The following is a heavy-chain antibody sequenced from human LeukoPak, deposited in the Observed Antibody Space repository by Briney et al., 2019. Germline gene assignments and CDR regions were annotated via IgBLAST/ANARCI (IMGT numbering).Heavy chain of an antibody. Sequence: ASVKVSFKASGYTFTDYGISWVRQAPGQGLEWMGWISTYNGNTNYAQKFQGRVTLTTDTSASTAYMELRSLRSDDTAVYYCARDLGYCSGNRCYRNWFDPWGQGTLVTVSS. CDR1: GYTFTDYG. J-gene: IGHJ5*02. CDR2: ISTYNGNT. V-gene: IGHV1-18*01. D-gene: IGHD2-2*03. CDR3: ARDLGYCSGNRCYRNWFDP.